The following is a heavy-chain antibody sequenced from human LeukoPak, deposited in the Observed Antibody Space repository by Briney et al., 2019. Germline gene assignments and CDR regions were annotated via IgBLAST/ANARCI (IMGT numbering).Heavy chain of an antibody. D-gene: IGHD3-10*01. J-gene: IGHJ4*02. CDR3: ARDLEGDLGTITDY. CDR1: GYIFTGYV. V-gene: IGHV1-2*02. Sequence: ASVRVSCKASGYIFTGYVMHWVRQAPGQGLEWMGWIHTNTGVTRESQKFHGRVTLTRHTSISTAYLELSSLTSDDTAVYYCARDLEGDLGTITDYWGQGSLVSVS. CDR2: IHTNTGVT.